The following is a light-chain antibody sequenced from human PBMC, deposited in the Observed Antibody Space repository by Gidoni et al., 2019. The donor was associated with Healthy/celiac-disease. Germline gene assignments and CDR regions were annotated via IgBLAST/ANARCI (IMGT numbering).Light chain of an antibody. CDR2: GAS. CDR1: QSVSSSY. CDR3: QQYGSSPQT. V-gene: IGKV3-20*01. Sequence: VLTQSPGTLSLSPGERATLSCRASQSVSSSYLAWYQQKPGQAPRLLSYGASSRATGIPDRFSGSGSGTDFTLTISRLEPEDFAVYYCQQYGSSPQTFGQGIQGGNQT. J-gene: IGKJ1*01.